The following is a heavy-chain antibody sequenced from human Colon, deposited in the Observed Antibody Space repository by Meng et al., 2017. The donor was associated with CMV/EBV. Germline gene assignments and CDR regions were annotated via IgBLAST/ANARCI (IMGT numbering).Heavy chain of an antibody. CDR3: AHRQCTATSCNRSWFDS. D-gene: IGHD2-2*02. V-gene: IGHV2-5*02. CDR2: IYWDDDK. J-gene: IGHJ5*01. CDR1: FSLSSSGMG. Sequence: FSLSSSGMGVGWMRQPPGKALEWVALIYWDDDKRYNPSLKSRLTITKDTSKNEVVLILTDMNPADTATYYCAHRQCTATSCNRSWFDSWGQGTLVTVSS.